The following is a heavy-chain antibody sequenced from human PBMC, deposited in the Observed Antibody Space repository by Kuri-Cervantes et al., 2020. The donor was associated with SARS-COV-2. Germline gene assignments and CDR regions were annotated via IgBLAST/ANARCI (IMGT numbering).Heavy chain of an antibody. D-gene: IGHD6-6*01. V-gene: IGHV3-11*04. CDR2: ISSSGSTI. CDR3: ARDSGSSSSPLSYYYYYYGMDV. CDR1: GFTFSDYY. J-gene: IGHJ6*02. Sequence: GGSLRLSCAASGFTFSDYYMSWIRQAPGKGLEWVSYISSSGSTIYYADSVKGRFTISRDNAKNSLYLQMNSLRAEDTAVYYCARDSGSSSSPLSYYYYYYGMDVWGQGTTVTGSS.